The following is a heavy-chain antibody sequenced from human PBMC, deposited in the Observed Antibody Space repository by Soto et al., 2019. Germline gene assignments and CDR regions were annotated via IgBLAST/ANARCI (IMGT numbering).Heavy chain of an antibody. CDR3: ARDGQTTVTTFDY. V-gene: IGHV1-69*08. CDR2: IIPILGIA. Sequence: QVQPVQSGAEVKKPGSSVKVSCKASGGTFSSYTISWVRQAPGQGLEWMGRIIPILGIANYAQKFQGRVTITADKSTSTAYMELSSLRSEDTAVYYCARDGQTTVTTFDYWGQGTLVTVSS. J-gene: IGHJ4*02. D-gene: IGHD4-17*01. CDR1: GGTFSSYT.